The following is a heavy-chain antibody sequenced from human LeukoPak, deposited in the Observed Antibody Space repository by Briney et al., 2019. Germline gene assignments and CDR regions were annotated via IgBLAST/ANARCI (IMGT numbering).Heavy chain of an antibody. CDR2: ISSSSSTI. Sequence: PGGSLRLSCAASGFTFSSFSMNWVRQAPGKGLEWVSYISSSSSTIYYADSVKGRLTISRDNAKNSLYLQMNSLRAEDTAMYYCAGGYGDFYYYYYYMDVWGKGTTVTVSS. D-gene: IGHD4-17*01. CDR1: GFTFSSFS. J-gene: IGHJ6*03. V-gene: IGHV3-48*04. CDR3: AGGYGDFYYYYYYMDV.